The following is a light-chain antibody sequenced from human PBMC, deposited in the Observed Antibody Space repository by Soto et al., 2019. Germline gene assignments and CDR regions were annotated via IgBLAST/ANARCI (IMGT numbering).Light chain of an antibody. J-gene: IGKJ1*01. V-gene: IGKV3-20*01. Sequence: EIVLTQSPGTLSLSPGERATLSCRASQSVSSSYLAWYQQKPGQAPRLLIYGASTRATDMPGTFSGRGSGTEFTLTITSLRPEDFGVYYCQQYRSWPRTFGQGTKVDNK. CDR1: QSVSSSY. CDR2: GAS. CDR3: QQYRSWPRT.